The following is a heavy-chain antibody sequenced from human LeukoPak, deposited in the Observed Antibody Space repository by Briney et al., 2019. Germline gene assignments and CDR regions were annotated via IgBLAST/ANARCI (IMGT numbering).Heavy chain of an antibody. CDR3: ARGGSSCTNGVCYTVEGVFYPRYFDY. CDR1: GGSFSGYY. CDR2: INHSGST. Sequence: SETLSLTCAVYGGSFSGYYWSWIRQPPGKGLEWIGEINHSGSTICNPSLKSRVTISVDTSKNQFSLNLNSVTAADTAVYYCARGGSSCTNGVCYTVEGVFYPRYFDYWGQGTLVTVSS. V-gene: IGHV4-34*01. J-gene: IGHJ4*02. D-gene: IGHD2-8*01.